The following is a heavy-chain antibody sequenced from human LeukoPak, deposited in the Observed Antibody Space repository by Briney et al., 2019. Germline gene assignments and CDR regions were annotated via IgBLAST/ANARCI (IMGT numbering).Heavy chain of an antibody. CDR1: GGSINYYY. D-gene: IGHD2-2*01. CDR2: IYYSGST. J-gene: IGHJ6*02. V-gene: IGHV4-59*01. Sequence: SETLSLTCTVSGGSINYYYWMWIRQPPGKGLEWIGYIYYSGSTNYNPSLKSRVTISVDTSKNQFSLKLSSVTAADTAVYYCARQSDGRRLLSGYYYGMDVWGQGTTVTVSS. CDR3: ARQSDGRRLLSGYYYGMDV.